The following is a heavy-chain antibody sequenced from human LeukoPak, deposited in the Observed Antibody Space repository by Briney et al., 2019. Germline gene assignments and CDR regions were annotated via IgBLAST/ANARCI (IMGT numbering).Heavy chain of an antibody. D-gene: IGHD6-13*01. Sequence: GGSLRLSCEASGFTFSSYGMHWVRQAPGEGLEWVAVIWYDGSNKYYADSVKGRFTISRDNSKNTLYLQMNSLRAEDTAIYYCAKRPGKAAAGPFDPWGQGTLVTVSS. CDR3: AKRPGKAAAGPFDP. CDR1: GFTFSSYG. CDR2: IWYDGSNK. J-gene: IGHJ5*02. V-gene: IGHV3-33*06.